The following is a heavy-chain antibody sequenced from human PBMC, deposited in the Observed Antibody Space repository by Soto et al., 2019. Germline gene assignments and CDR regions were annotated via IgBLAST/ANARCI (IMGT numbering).Heavy chain of an antibody. V-gene: IGHV1-58*02. Sequence: ASVKVSCKASGFTFINSAIQWVRQARGQRLEWMGWIVVGSGHINYAQKFQERLSITRDMSTSTAYMELSSLTLEDTAVYYCAAVQGGGATFHFWGPGTLVTVSP. CDR3: AAVQGGGATFHF. D-gene: IGHD1-26*01. CDR1: GFTFINSA. J-gene: IGHJ4*02. CDR2: IVVGSGHI.